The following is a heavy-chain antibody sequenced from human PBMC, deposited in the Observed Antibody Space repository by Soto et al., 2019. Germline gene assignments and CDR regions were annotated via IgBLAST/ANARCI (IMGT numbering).Heavy chain of an antibody. CDR3: ASGGAESY. Sequence: QVQLVESGGGVVQPGRSLRLSCAASGFTFSSYAMHWVRQAPGKGLEWVAVISYDGSNKYYADSVKGRFTISRDNSKNTLYLQMNSLRAEDTAVYYCASGGAESYWGQGTLVTVSS. D-gene: IGHD3-10*01. CDR1: GFTFSSYA. CDR2: ISYDGSNK. V-gene: IGHV3-30-3*01. J-gene: IGHJ4*02.